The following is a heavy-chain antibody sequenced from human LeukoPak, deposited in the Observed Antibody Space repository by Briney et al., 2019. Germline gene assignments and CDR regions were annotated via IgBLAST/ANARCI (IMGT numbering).Heavy chain of an antibody. CDR3: ARDSLEAAFFDY. V-gene: IGHV3-7*01. CDR2: IKEDGSEK. CDR1: GFSFSSYW. D-gene: IGHD6-13*01. J-gene: IGHJ4*02. Sequence: GGSLRLSCAASGFSFSSYWMIWVRQAPGKGLEWVANIKEDGSEKHYVDSVKGRFTISRDNAKNSLYLQMNSLRAEDTAVYYCARDSLEAAFFDYWGQGTLVTVSS.